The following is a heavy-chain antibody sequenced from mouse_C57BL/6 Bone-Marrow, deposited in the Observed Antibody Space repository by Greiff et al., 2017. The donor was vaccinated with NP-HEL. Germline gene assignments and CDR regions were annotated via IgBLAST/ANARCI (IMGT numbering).Heavy chain of an antibody. Sequence: QVQLKESGAELVRPGASVTLSCKASGYTFTDYEMHWVKQTPVHGLEWIGAIDPETGGTAYNQKFKGKAILTADKSSSTAYMELRSLTSEDSAVYYCTREGDDYGFDYWGQGTTLTVSS. CDR2: IDPETGGT. D-gene: IGHD2-4*01. V-gene: IGHV1-15*01. J-gene: IGHJ2*01. CDR3: TREGDDYGFDY. CDR1: GYTFTDYE.